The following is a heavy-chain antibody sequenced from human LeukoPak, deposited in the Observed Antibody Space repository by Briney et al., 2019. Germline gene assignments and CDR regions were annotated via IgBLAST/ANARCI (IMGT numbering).Heavy chain of an antibody. Sequence: PGGSLRLSCAASGFTFSSYAMSWVRQAPGKGLEWVSAISGSGGSTYYADSVKGRFTISRDNSKNTLYQQMNSLRAEDTAVYYCARDVKDYDFWSGHMDVWGKGTTVTVSS. CDR1: GFTFSSYA. J-gene: IGHJ6*03. D-gene: IGHD3-3*01. V-gene: IGHV3-23*01. CDR2: ISGSGGST. CDR3: ARDVKDYDFWSGHMDV.